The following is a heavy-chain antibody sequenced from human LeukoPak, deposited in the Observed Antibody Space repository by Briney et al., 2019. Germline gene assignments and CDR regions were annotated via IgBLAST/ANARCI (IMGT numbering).Heavy chain of an antibody. CDR1: GFMFGNHG. Sequence: GGTLRLSCEGSGFMFGNHGLIWVRQAPGKGLDWLSFIGPSGVTRLYANSVKGRFTISRDNAKNSLYLQMNSLRAEDTALYYCAKAPPGIAAAVYYFDYWGQGTLVTVSS. CDR3: AKAPPGIAAAVYYFDY. V-gene: IGHV3-48*04. D-gene: IGHD6-13*01. J-gene: IGHJ4*02. CDR2: IGPSGVTR.